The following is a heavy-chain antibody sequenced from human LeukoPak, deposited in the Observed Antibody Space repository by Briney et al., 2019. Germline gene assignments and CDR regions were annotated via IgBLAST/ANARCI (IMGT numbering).Heavy chain of an antibody. J-gene: IGHJ4*02. D-gene: IGHD3-10*01. V-gene: IGHV3-30*18. CDR2: ISYDGSNK. CDR3: AKLSFDDFDY. Sequence: PGGSLRLSCAASGFTFCSYGMHWVRQAPGKGLEWVAVISYDGSNKYYADSVKGRFTISRDNSKNTLYLQMNSLRAEDTAVYYCAKLSFDDFDYWGQGTLVTVSS. CDR1: GFTFCSYG.